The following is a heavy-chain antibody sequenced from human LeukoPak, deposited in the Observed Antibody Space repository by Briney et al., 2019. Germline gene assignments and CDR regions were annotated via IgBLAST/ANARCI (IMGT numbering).Heavy chain of an antibody. CDR1: GGSFSGYY. J-gene: IGHJ1*01. CDR2: INHSGST. Sequence: SETLSLTCAVYGGSFSGYYWSWIRQPTGKGLEWIGEINHSGSTNYNPSLKSRVTISVDTSKNQFSLKLSSVTAADTAVYYCASSSGQHWGQGTLVTVSS. CDR3: ASSSGQH. V-gene: IGHV4-34*01. D-gene: IGHD3-10*01.